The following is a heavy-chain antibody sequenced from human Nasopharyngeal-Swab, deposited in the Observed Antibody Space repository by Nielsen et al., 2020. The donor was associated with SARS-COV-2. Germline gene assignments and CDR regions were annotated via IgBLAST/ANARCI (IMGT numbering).Heavy chain of an antibody. Sequence: GGSLRLSCAASGFTFSSYGMHWVRQAPGKGLEWVSCISSNSDTKYYADSVKGRFTISRDNAKNSLSLQMNSLRHEDTAVYYCASGTYDNAPGWGQGTLVTVSS. CDR3: ASGTYDNAPG. CDR1: GFTFSSYG. D-gene: IGHD1-1*01. J-gene: IGHJ4*02. V-gene: IGHV3-48*02. CDR2: ISSNSDTK.